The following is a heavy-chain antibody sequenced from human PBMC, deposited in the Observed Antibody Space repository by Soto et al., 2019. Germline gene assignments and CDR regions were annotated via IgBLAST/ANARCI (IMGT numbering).Heavy chain of an antibody. Sequence: QVQLVQSGGEVKKPGASVKVSCKASGYTFTSYGISWVRQAPGQGLEWMGRISAYNGNTNYAQKLPGRVTMTTDTSPSTAYMEPRSLRSNAAAVYYSATVVRARGHGFDPWGQGTLVTVSS. J-gene: IGHJ5*02. CDR2: ISAYNGNT. D-gene: IGHD2-15*01. CDR1: GYTFTSYG. V-gene: IGHV1-18*01. CDR3: ATVVRARGHGFDP.